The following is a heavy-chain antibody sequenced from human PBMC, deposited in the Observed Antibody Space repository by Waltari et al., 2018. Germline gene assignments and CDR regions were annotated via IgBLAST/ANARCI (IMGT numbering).Heavy chain of an antibody. D-gene: IGHD2-2*01. V-gene: IGHV4-34*01. Sequence: QVQLQQWGPGLLKPSATLSLTCAVYGGSFTGSYWSWIRQPPGKGLEWIGEINHSGSTNYNPSLKSRVTISVDTSKNQFSLKLSSVTAADTAGYYCARGSRDEFDYWGQGTLVTVSS. CDR3: ARGSRDEFDY. CDR2: INHSGST. CDR1: GGSFTGSY. J-gene: IGHJ4*02.